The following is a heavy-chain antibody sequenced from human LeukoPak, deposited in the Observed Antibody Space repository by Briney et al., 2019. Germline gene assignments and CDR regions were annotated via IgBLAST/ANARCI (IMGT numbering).Heavy chain of an antibody. CDR1: GFTFSSYG. J-gene: IGHJ4*02. V-gene: IGHV3-30*18. Sequence: GGSLRLSCAASGFTFSSYGMHWVRQAPGKGLEWVAVISYDGSNKYYADSVKGRFTISRDNSKNTLYLQMNGLRAEDTAVYYCAKELTSRGYYDSSGPPGDYWGQGTLVTVSS. D-gene: IGHD3-22*01. CDR3: AKELTSRGYYDSSGPPGDY. CDR2: ISYDGSNK.